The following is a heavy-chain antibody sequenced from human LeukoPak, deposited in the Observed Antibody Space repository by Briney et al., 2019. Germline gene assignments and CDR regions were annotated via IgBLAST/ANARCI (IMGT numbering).Heavy chain of an antibody. J-gene: IGHJ4*02. D-gene: IGHD6-19*01. CDR1: GLTISTYS. CDR2: ISSSSSTI. CDR3: ARDRQWPSGYFDS. Sequence: QPGGSPRLSCAASGLTISTYSMNWVRQAPGKGLEWVSYISSSSSTIYYADSVKGRFTISRDNAKNSLYLQMNSLRAEDTAVYYCARDRQWPSGYFDSWGQGTLVTVSS. V-gene: IGHV3-48*04.